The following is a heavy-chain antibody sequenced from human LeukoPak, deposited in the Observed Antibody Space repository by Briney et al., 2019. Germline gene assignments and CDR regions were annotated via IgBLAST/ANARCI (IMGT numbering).Heavy chain of an antibody. CDR3: ARARRARGDYGGNSDAFDI. CDR2: IYYSGST. D-gene: IGHD4-23*01. J-gene: IGHJ3*02. V-gene: IGHV4-34*01. Sequence: SETLSLTCAVYGGSFSGYYWGWIRQPPGKGLEWIGSIYYSGSTYYNPSLKSRVTISVDTSKNQFSLKLSSVTAADTAVYYCARARRARGDYGGNSDAFDIWGQGTMVTVSS. CDR1: GGSFSGYY.